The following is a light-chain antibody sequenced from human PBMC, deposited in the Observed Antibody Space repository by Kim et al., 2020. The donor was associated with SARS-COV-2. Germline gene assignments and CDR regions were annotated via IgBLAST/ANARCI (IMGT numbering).Light chain of an antibody. V-gene: IGLV7-43*01. Sequence: PGGTVTLTCGSNTGAVTSAYYPNWFQQKPGQAPRALIDSTSNKHSWTPARLSGSLLGGKAALTLSDVQPEDEAEYYCLLYYGGAWVFGGGTQLTVL. CDR3: LLYYGGAWV. J-gene: IGLJ3*02. CDR2: STS. CDR1: TGAVTSAYY.